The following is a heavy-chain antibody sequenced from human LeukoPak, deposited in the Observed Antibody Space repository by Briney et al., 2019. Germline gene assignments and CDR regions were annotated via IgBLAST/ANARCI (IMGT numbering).Heavy chain of an antibody. CDR3: ASTYSYGCFDY. D-gene: IGHD5-18*01. V-gene: IGHV3-30-3*01. CDR1: GFTFSSYA. J-gene: IGHJ4*02. CDR2: ISYDGSNK. Sequence: GGSLRLSCAASGFTFSSYAMHWVRQAPDKGLEWVAVISYDGSNKYYADSVKGRFTISRDNSKNTLYLQMNSLRAEDTAVYYCASTYSYGCFDYWGQGTLVTVSS.